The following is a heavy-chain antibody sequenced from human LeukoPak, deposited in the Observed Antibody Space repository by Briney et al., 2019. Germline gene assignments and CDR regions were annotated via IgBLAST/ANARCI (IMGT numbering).Heavy chain of an antibody. Sequence: PGGSLRLSCAASGFTFSSYSINWVRQAPGKGLEWVSYISSSSSTIDYADSVKGRFTISRDNAKNSLYLQMISLRAEDTAVYYCAPIYSNGPFDYWGQGTLVTVSS. CDR3: APIYSNGPFDY. V-gene: IGHV3-48*04. J-gene: IGHJ4*02. CDR1: GFTFSSYS. CDR2: ISSSSSTI. D-gene: IGHD4-11*01.